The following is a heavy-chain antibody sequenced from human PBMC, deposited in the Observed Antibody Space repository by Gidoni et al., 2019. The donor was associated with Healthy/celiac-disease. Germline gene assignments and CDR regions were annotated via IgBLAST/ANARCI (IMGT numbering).Heavy chain of an antibody. D-gene: IGHD6-6*01. CDR1: GGTFSSYA. J-gene: IGHJ4*02. V-gene: IGHV1-69*01. CDR3: ARAAAARRGEAPNPEDY. CDR2: IIPIFGTA. Sequence: QVQLVQSGAEVKKPGSSVKVSCKASGGTFSSYAISWVRQAPGQGLEWLGGIIPIFGTANYAQKFQGRVTITADESTSTAYMELSSLRSEDTAVYYCARAAAARRGEAPNPEDYWGQGTLVTVSS.